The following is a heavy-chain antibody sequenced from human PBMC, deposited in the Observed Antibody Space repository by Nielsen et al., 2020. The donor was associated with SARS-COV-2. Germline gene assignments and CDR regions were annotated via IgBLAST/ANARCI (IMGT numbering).Heavy chain of an antibody. CDR1: GFTFDDYA. Sequence: GRSLRLSCAASGFTFDDYAMHWVRQAPGKGLEWVSGISWNSGSIGYADSVKGRFTISRDNAKNSLYLQMNSLRAEDTALYYCAKGSTKYQLLSLAVGLNYGMDVWGQGTTVTVSS. J-gene: IGHJ6*02. CDR3: AKGSTKYQLLSLAVGLNYGMDV. D-gene: IGHD2-2*01. V-gene: IGHV3-9*01. CDR2: ISWNSGSI.